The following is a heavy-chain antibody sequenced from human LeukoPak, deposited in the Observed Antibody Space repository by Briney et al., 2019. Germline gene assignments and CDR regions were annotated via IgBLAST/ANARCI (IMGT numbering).Heavy chain of an antibody. CDR3: ARHLIELLWGILYFDY. Sequence: SETLSLICAVYTDYFTGYYWNWIRQTPEKGLEWIGESNHSGGTNYNPSLKSRVTISVDASKNQFSLKLSSVTAADTAVYYCARHLIELLWGILYFDYWGQGTLVTVSS. CDR1: TDYFTGYY. V-gene: IGHV4-34*01. CDR2: SNHSGGT. D-gene: IGHD2-2*01. J-gene: IGHJ4*02.